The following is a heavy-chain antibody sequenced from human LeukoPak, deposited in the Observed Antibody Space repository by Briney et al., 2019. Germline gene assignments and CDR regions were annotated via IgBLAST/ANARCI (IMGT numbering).Heavy chain of an antibody. J-gene: IGHJ3*02. CDR3: AREGFSTGSDAFDI. CDR2: ISSSGSTI. Sequence: GGSLRLSCAASGFTFSDYYMSWIRQAPGQGLEWVSYISSSGSTIYYADSVKGRFTISGDNAKNSLYLQMNSLRAEDTAVYYCAREGFSTGSDAFDIWGQGTMVTVSS. D-gene: IGHD3-10*01. CDR1: GFTFSDYY. V-gene: IGHV3-11*01.